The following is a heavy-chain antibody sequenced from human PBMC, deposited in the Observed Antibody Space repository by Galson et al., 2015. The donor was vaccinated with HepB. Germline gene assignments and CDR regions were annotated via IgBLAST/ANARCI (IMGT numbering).Heavy chain of an antibody. CDR3: ARDGVVVVAATPAAYYYGMDV. Sequence: SVKVSCKASGYTFTSYGISWVRQAPGQGLEWMGWISAYNGNTNYAQKLQGRVTMTTDTSTSTAYMELRSLRSDDTAVYYCARDGVVVVAATPAAYYYGMDVWGQGTTVTVSS. CDR1: GYTFTSYG. CDR2: ISAYNGNT. V-gene: IGHV1-18*04. J-gene: IGHJ6*02. D-gene: IGHD2-15*01.